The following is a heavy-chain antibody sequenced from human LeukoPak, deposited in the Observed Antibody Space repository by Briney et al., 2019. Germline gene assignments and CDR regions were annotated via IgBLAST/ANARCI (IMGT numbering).Heavy chain of an antibody. CDR2: IYPGGSET. V-gene: IGHV5-51*01. Sequence: GESLKTSCKGLGYSFSSYWNAWVRQRPGKGLEWMGIIYPGGSETRYDPSFQGQVTISADSSTSTAYLQWSSLRASDTAMYYCARASRDGYNQNFDYWGQGTLVTVSS. CDR3: ARASRDGYNQNFDY. D-gene: IGHD5-24*01. J-gene: IGHJ4*02. CDR1: GYSFSSYW.